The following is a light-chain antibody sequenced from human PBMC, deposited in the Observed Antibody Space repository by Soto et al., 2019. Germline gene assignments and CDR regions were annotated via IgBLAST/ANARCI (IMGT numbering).Light chain of an antibody. V-gene: IGLV2-8*01. CDR2: EVT. CDR1: SSDVGAYKY. Sequence: QSALTQPPSASGSPGQSVTISCTGTSSDVGAYKYVSWYQQYPGKAPKLMIYEVTKRPSGVPDRFSGSKSGNTASLTVCGLQAEDEDDYYCTSYVGNDIWVFGGGTKLTVL. CDR3: TSYVGNDIWV. J-gene: IGLJ3*02.